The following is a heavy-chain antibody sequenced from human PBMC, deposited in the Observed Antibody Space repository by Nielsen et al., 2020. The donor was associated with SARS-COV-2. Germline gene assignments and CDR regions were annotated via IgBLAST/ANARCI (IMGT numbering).Heavy chain of an antibody. J-gene: IGHJ3*02. V-gene: IGHV3-49*04. CDR3: SRVGAGAFDI. Sequence: GGSLRLSCTTSGFNLAEYGITWVRQAPGKGLKWLGFIRGQVYGGTREYAASVKGRFTISRDDSKSTIYLQMNSLKTEDTAMYYCSRVGAGAFDIWGQGTMVTVSS. CDR1: GFNLAEYG. D-gene: IGHD6-25*01. CDR2: IRGQVYGGTR.